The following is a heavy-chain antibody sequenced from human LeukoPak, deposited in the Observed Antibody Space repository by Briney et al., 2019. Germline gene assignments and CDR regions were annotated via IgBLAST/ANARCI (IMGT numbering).Heavy chain of an antibody. Sequence: GGSLRLSCASSGFTFSSSWMSWVRQAPGKGLEWVAHIKQDGSEKYYVDSVKSRFTISRDIAKNSLYLQMNSLRAEDTAIYYCASGSLWSPNWFDPWGQGTLVTVSS. D-gene: IGHD3-10*01. J-gene: IGHJ5*02. CDR1: GFTFSSSW. CDR3: ASGSLWSPNWFDP. CDR2: IKQDGSEK. V-gene: IGHV3-7*01.